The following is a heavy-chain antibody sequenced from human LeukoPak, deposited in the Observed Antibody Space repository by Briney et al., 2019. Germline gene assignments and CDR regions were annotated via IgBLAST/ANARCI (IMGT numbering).Heavy chain of an antibody. CDR2: ISGSSSYM. D-gene: IGHD1-26*01. CDR1: GFTFSSFS. Sequence: PGGSLRLSCAAYGFTFSSFSMNWVRQTPGKGLEWVSSISGSSSYMSYADSVKGRFTISRDNAKNSLYLQMNSLRAEDTAVYYCARFLRATLGKYWGQGILVTVSS. CDR3: ARFLRATLGKY. V-gene: IGHV3-21*06. J-gene: IGHJ4*02.